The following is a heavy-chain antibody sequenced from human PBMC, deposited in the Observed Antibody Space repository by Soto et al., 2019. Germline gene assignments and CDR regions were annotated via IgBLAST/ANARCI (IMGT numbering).Heavy chain of an antibody. D-gene: IGHD4-4*01. Sequence: PGGSLRLCCAASGFTFSNYWMNWVRQAPGKGLEWVANIKEDGSDKHYVDSVKGRFSISRDNPKNSLFLQMNSLRAEDTAVYYCVTDRDYSKAYWGQGTLVTVSS. CDR1: GFTFSNYW. CDR3: VTDRDYSKAY. CDR2: IKEDGSDK. J-gene: IGHJ4*02. V-gene: IGHV3-7*01.